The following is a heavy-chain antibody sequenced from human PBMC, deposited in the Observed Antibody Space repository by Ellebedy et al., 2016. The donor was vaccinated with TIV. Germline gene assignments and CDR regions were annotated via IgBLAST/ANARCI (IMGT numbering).Heavy chain of an antibody. Sequence: SETLSLTCTVSGGSISSYYWSWIRQPPGKGLEWIGSIYYSGSTYDNPSLKSRVTISVDTSKNQFSLKLSSVTAADTAVYYCARHSYSAAAGTVGPLFDYWGQGTLVTVSS. D-gene: IGHD6-13*01. J-gene: IGHJ4*02. V-gene: IGHV4-59*05. CDR1: GGSISSYY. CDR2: IYYSGST. CDR3: ARHSYSAAAGTVGPLFDY.